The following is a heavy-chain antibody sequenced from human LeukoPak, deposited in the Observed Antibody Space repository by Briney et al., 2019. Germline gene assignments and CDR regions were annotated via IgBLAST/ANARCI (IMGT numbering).Heavy chain of an antibody. Sequence: GGSLRLSCAASGFTFSSYEMSWVRQAPGKGLEWVSSINSSGGSKYYADSVKGRFTISRDNSKNTLCLQMNSLRAEDTAVYYCAKDLEQLVTLFDPWGQGTLVTVSS. J-gene: IGHJ5*02. CDR3: AKDLEQLVTLFDP. CDR2: INSSGGSK. CDR1: GFTFSSYE. V-gene: IGHV3-23*01. D-gene: IGHD6-13*01.